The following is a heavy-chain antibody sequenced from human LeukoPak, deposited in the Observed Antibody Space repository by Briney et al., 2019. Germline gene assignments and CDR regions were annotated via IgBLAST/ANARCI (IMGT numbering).Heavy chain of an antibody. D-gene: IGHD3-10*01. CDR2: INHSGST. CDR3: ARRPRYYGPGRLDYYMDV. Sequence: SETLSLTCAVYGGSFSGYYWSWIRQPPGKGLEWIGEINHSGSTNYNPSLKSRVTISVDTSKNQFSLKLSSVTAADTAVYYCARRPRYYGPGRLDYYMDVWGKGTTVTVSS. J-gene: IGHJ6*03. CDR1: GGSFSGYY. V-gene: IGHV4-34*01.